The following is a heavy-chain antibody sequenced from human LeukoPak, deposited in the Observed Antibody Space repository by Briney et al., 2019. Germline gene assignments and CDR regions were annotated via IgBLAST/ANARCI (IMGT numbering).Heavy chain of an antibody. CDR2: IYYSGST. V-gene: IGHV4-39*01. Sequence: PSETLSLTCTVSGGSISSSSYYWGWIRQPPGKGLEWIGSIYYSGSTYYNPSLKSRVTISVDTSKNQFSLKLSSVTAADTAVYYCARSMVRGVIGYWGQGTLVTVSS. CDR3: ARSMVRGVIGY. J-gene: IGHJ4*02. D-gene: IGHD3-10*01. CDR1: GGSISSSSYY.